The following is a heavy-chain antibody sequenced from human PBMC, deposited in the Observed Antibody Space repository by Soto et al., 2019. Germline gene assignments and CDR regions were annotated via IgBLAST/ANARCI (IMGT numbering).Heavy chain of an antibody. J-gene: IGHJ4*02. V-gene: IGHV1-18*01. Sequence: ASVKVSCKASVYTFTSYGISWVRQAPGQGREWMGWISAYNGNTNYAQKLQGRVTMTTDTSTSTAYMELRSLRSDDTAVYYCARLVVYYDILTGYYNAGSTFDYWGQGTLVTVSS. CDR2: ISAYNGNT. D-gene: IGHD3-9*01. CDR3: ARLVVYYDILTGYYNAGSTFDY. CDR1: VYTFTSYG.